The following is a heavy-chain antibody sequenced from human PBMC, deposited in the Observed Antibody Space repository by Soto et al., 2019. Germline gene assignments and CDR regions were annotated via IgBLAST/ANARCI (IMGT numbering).Heavy chain of an antibody. D-gene: IGHD3-3*01. Sequence: QVQLVQSGAEVKKPEASVKVSCKASGYTFTSYAMHWVRQAPGQRLEWMGWINAGNGNTKYSQKFQGRVTITRDTSGSTVYMELSSLRSEDTAVYYCARGGITSFGVVIIPAHYGMDVWGQGTTVTVSS. J-gene: IGHJ6*02. CDR2: INAGNGNT. CDR1: GYTFTSYA. CDR3: ARGGITSFGVVIIPAHYGMDV. V-gene: IGHV1-3*01.